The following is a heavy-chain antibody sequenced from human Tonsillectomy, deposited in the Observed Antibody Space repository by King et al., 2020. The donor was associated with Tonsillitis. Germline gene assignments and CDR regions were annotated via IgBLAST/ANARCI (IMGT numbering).Heavy chain of an antibody. CDR2: IKQDGSEK. CDR3: ARARGSYSLDY. CDR1: GFTFSNYW. Sequence: VQLVESGGGLVQPGGSLRLSCAASGFTFSNYWMTWVRQAPGTGLEWVANIKQDGSEKYYVDSVKGRFTISRDNAKNTLNLQLNSLRAEDTAVYYCARARGSYSLDYWGQGTLVTVSS. V-gene: IGHV3-7*04. D-gene: IGHD1-26*01. J-gene: IGHJ4*02.